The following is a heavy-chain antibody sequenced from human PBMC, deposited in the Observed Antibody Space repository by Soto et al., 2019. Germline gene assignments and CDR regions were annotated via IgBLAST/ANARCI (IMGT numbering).Heavy chain of an antibody. CDR2: ISYDGSNK. CDR1: GFTFSSYA. J-gene: IGHJ6*02. Sequence: GGSLRLSCAASGFTFSSYAMHWVRQAPGKGLEWVAVISYDGSNKYYADSVKGRFTISRDNSKNTLYLQMNSLRAEDTAVYYCAREDVDYENYYGMDVWGQGTTVTVSS. D-gene: IGHD4-17*01. CDR3: AREDVDYENYYGMDV. V-gene: IGHV3-30-3*01.